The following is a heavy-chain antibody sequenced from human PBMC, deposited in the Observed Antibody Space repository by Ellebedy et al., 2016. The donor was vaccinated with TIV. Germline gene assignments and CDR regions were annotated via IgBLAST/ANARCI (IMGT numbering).Heavy chain of an antibody. CDR1: GFSFRSYW. CDR3: ARRGSYGDYAVQVNSWFDP. V-gene: IGHV3-7*01. Sequence: GESLKISCAASGFSFRSYWMSWVRQAPGKGLEWVANIYQDGSDQYYVDSVKGRFTISRDNANNSLFLQMHSLRAEDTAVYYCARRGSYGDYAVQVNSWFDPWGRGTLVTVSS. D-gene: IGHD4-17*01. J-gene: IGHJ5*02. CDR2: IYQDGSDQ.